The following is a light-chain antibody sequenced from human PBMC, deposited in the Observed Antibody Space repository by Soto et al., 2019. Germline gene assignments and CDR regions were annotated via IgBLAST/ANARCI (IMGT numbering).Light chain of an antibody. CDR3: VQALQSPPWT. Sequence: DIVVTQSPLTLPVTPGETASISCRSSQSILHSNGYNYLDWYLQKPGQSPQLLIYLGSNRASGVPDRFSGSGSGTDFTLKISRVEAEDVGVYYCVQALQSPPWTFGQGTKVDIK. V-gene: IGKV2-28*01. CDR2: LGS. CDR1: QSILHSNGYNY. J-gene: IGKJ1*01.